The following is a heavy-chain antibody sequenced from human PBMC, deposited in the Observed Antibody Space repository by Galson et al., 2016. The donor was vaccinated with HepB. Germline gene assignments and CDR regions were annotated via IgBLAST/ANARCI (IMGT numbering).Heavy chain of an antibody. CDR1: GSTFDDYG. V-gene: IGHV3-20*01. CDR3: ARDYVRAKYYFGSGSYRPSDY. CDR2: INWNGGSP. D-gene: IGHD3-10*01. Sequence: SLRLSCAASGSTFDDYGMSWVRQAPGEGLEWVSGINWNGGSPGYADSVKGRFTISRDNAKKSLYLQMNSLRAEDTALYHCARDYVRAKYYFGSGSYRPSDYWGQGTLVTVSS. J-gene: IGHJ4*02.